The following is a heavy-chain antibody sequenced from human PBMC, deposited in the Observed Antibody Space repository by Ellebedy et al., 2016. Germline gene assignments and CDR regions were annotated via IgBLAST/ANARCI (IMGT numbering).Heavy chain of an antibody. CDR3: ARGPRRGSSCLDY. CDR1: GGSFSGYY. CDR2: INHSGST. J-gene: IGHJ4*02. Sequence: GSLRLXXAVYGGSFSGYYWSWIRQPPGKGLEWIGEINHSGSTNYNPSLKSRVTISVDTSKNQFSLKLSSVTAADTAVYYCARGPRRGSSCLDYWGQGTLVTVSS. D-gene: IGHD6-13*01. V-gene: IGHV4-34*01.